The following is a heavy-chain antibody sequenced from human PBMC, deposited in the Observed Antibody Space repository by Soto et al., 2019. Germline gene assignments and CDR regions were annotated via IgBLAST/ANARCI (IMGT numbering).Heavy chain of an antibody. CDR2: INHSGST. V-gene: IGHV4-34*01. D-gene: IGHD2-8*01. Sequence: QVQLQQWGAGLLKPSETLSLTCAVYGGSFSGYYWSWIRQPAGKGLEWIGEINHSGSTNYNPSLKSRVTISVDTSKNQFSLKLSSVTAADTAVYYCARGLDIVLMVYASCAFDIWGQGTMVTVSS. CDR3: ARGLDIVLMVYASCAFDI. CDR1: GGSFSGYY. J-gene: IGHJ3*02.